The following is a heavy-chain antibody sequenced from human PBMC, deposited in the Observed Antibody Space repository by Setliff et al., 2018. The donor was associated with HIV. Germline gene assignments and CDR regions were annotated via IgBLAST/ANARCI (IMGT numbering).Heavy chain of an antibody. Sequence: PGESLTISCKGSAYSFTTFWIAWVRQMPGKGLEWMGIIYPGDSDTTYSPSFQGQVTISVDKSISTAYLQWSSLKASDSAMYYCASLQADAVDVWGQGTTVTVSS. CDR2: IYPGDSDT. V-gene: IGHV5-51*01. CDR3: ASLQADAVDV. J-gene: IGHJ6*02. CDR1: AYSFTTFW.